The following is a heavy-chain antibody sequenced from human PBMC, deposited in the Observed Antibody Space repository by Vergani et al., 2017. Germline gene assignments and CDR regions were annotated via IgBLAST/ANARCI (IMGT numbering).Heavy chain of an antibody. J-gene: IGHJ6*03. V-gene: IGHV3-23*01. D-gene: IGHD2-21*01. CDR1: GFTFSSYA. Sequence: EVQLLESGGGLVQPGGSLRLSCAASGFTFSSYAMSWVRPAPGKGLEWVSAISGSGGSTYYADSVKGRFTISRDNSKNTLYLQMNSLRAEDTAVYYCAGTYCGGDCYPLYYYYYMDVWGKGTTVTVSS. CDR2: ISGSGGST. CDR3: AGTYCGGDCYPLYYYYYMDV.